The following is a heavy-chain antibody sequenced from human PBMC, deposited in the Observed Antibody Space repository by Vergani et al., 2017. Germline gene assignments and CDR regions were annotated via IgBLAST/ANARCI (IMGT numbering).Heavy chain of an antibody. CDR1: GGSISSYY. V-gene: IGHV4-59*08. CDR2: CYYSGST. Sequence: QVQLQESGPGLVKPSETLSLTCTVSGGSISSYYWSWIRQPPGKGLEWSGYCYYSGSTNYNPSLKSRVTISVDTSKNQFYLKLSCVTAADTAVYYCARLSSSWDYYYYGMDVWGQGTTVTVSS. CDR3: ARLSSSWDYYYYGMDV. D-gene: IGHD6-13*01. J-gene: IGHJ6*02.